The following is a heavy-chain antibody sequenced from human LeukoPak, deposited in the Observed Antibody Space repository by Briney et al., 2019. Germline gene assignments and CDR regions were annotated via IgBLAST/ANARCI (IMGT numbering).Heavy chain of an antibody. CDR1: GGSISSYY. Sequence: ETLSLTCTVSGGSISSYYWSWIRQPPGKGLEWIGYIYYSGSTNYNPSLKSRVTISVDTSKNQFSLKLSSVTAADTAVYYCARGYGDYVGDYWGQGTLVTVSS. CDR2: IYYSGST. V-gene: IGHV4-59*01. CDR3: ARGYGDYVGDY. D-gene: IGHD4-17*01. J-gene: IGHJ4*02.